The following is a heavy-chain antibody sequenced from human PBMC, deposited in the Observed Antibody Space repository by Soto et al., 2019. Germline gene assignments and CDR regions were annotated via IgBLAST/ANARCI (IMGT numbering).Heavy chain of an antibody. CDR3: ARSGYSGYRYGMDV. J-gene: IGHJ6*02. Sequence: QVQLVESGGGVVQPGRSLRLSCAASGFTFSSYAMHWVRQAPGKGLEWVAVISYDGSNKYYADSVKGRFTISRDNSKNTLYLQMNSLRAEDTAVYYCARSGYSGYRYGMDVWDQGTTVTVSS. CDR2: ISYDGSNK. V-gene: IGHV3-30-3*01. CDR1: GFTFSSYA. D-gene: IGHD5-12*01.